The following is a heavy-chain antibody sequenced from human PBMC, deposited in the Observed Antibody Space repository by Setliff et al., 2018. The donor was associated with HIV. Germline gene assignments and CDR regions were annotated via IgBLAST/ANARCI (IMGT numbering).Heavy chain of an antibody. CDR2: INPSDGTT. Sequence: GASVKVSCKASGYSFTTYYMQWVRQAPGQGLEWMGIINPSDGTTNYAQNFQGRFTMTRDTTTNTVYMELSSLGAEDTAVYYCVRERVGGYFDYWGQGTLVTVSS. CDR1: GYSFTTYY. V-gene: IGHV1-46*03. CDR3: VRERVGGYFDY. D-gene: IGHD3-10*01. J-gene: IGHJ4*02.